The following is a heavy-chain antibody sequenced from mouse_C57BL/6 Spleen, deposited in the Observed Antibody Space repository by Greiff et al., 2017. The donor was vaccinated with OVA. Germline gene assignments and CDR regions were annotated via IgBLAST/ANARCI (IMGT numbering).Heavy chain of an antibody. J-gene: IGHJ4*01. CDR1: GFTFSDYG. CDR3: ARPGGTTYYAMDY. V-gene: IGHV5-17*01. CDR2: ISSGSSTI. Sequence: EVQVVESGGGLVKPGGSLKLSCAASGFTFSDYGMHWVRQAPEKGLEWVAYISSGSSTIYYADTVKGRFTISRDNAKNTLFLQMTSLRSEDTAMYYCARPGGTTYYAMDYWGQGTSVTVSS. D-gene: IGHD4-1*01.